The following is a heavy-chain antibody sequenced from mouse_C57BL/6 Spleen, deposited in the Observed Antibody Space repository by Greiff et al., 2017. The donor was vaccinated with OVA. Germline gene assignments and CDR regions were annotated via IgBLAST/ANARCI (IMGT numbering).Heavy chain of an antibody. D-gene: IGHD1-1*01. Sequence: VQLQQSGPELVKPGASVKISCKASGYTFTDYYMNWVKQSHGKSLEWIGDINPNNGGTSYNQKFKGKATLTVDKSSSTAYMELRSLTSEDSAVYYCARMADGSSYEVAYWGQGTLVTVSA. V-gene: IGHV1-26*01. CDR3: ARMADGSSYEVAY. J-gene: IGHJ3*01. CDR2: INPNNGGT. CDR1: GYTFTDYY.